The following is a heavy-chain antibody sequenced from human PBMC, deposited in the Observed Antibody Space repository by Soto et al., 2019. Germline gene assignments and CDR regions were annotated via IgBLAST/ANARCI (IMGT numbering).Heavy chain of an antibody. D-gene: IGHD3-16*02. CDR1: GDSVSSNSAA. CDR3: ARENYDYIWGSYRRNNWFDP. Sequence: SPTLSLPCAISGDSVSSNSAAWHWIRQSPSRGLEWLGRTYYRSKWYNDYAVSVKSRITINPDTSKNQFSLQLNSVTPEDTAVYYCARENYDYIWGSYRRNNWFDPWGQGTLVTVSS. CDR2: TYYRSKWYN. J-gene: IGHJ5*02. V-gene: IGHV6-1*01.